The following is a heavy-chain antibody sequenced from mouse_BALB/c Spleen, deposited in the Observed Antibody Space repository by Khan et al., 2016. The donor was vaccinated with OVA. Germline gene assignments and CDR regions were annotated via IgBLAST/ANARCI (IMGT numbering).Heavy chain of an antibody. J-gene: IGHJ3*01. Sequence: EVQLVESGGDLVKPGGSLKLSCAASGFTFSTYGMSWVRQTPDKRLEWVATISSGGHYTYYPDSVKGRFTISRDNAKSTLYLQMSSLKSEDTAIYYCARLAYYYNSEGFAYWGQETLVTVSA. D-gene: IGHD1-1*01. V-gene: IGHV5-6*01. CDR1: GFTFSTYG. CDR3: ARLAYYYNSEGFAY. CDR2: ISSGGHYT.